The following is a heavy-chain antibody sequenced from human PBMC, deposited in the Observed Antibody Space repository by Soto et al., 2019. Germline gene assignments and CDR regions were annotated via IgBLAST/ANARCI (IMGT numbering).Heavy chain of an antibody. D-gene: IGHD3-22*01. J-gene: IGHJ5*02. CDR1: GFTFSSYS. CDR2: ISSSSSYI. CDR3: ARDVTSSTYYYLPPGGXDP. V-gene: IGHV3-21*01. Sequence: PGGSLRLSCAASGFTFSSYSMNWVRQAPGKGLEWVSSISSSSSYIYYADSVKGRFTISRDNAKNSLYLQMNSLRAEDTAVYYCARDVTSSTYYYLPPGGXDPWGQGTLVTVSS.